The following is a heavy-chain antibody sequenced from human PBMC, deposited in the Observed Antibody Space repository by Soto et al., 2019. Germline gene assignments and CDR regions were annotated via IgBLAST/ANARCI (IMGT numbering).Heavy chain of an antibody. V-gene: IGHV4-34*01. Sequence: QLQLPKWGPGLLKPSKTLSLTCAAYGGSFTTYYWTGIPQPQGKGWEWIGETNHIGFTNYNPSLESRVTTSVDTSKNQFSLKLRSVTAADTAIYYCARRYCSDSYCSYFDYWGRGTLVSVSS. CDR1: GGSFTTYY. J-gene: IGHJ4*02. D-gene: IGHD2-15*01. CDR2: TNHIGFT. CDR3: ARRYCSDSYCSYFDY.